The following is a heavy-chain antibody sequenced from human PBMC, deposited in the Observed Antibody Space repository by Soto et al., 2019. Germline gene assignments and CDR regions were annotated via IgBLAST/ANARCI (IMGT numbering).Heavy chain of an antibody. J-gene: IGHJ6*02. Sequence: GGSLRLSCAASGFTFSSYWMHWVRQAPGKGLVWVSRINSDGSSTSYADSVKGRFTISRDNFKNMMFLQMDSLRPEDTAVYYCAKKILGYAAHSDAMDVWGHGTTVTVSS. CDR2: INSDGSST. D-gene: IGHD5-12*01. CDR1: GFTFSSYW. CDR3: AKKILGYAAHSDAMDV. V-gene: IGHV3-74*01.